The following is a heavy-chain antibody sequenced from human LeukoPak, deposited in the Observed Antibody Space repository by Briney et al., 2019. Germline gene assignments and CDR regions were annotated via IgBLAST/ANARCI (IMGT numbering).Heavy chain of an antibody. Sequence: SETLSLTCTVSGGSISSGGYYWSWIRQHPGRGLEWIGHIYYSGSTYYNPSLKSRVTISVDTSKNQFSLKLSSVTAADTAVYYCARDGPHYYDTTRVMTASFARWGQGTLVTVSS. J-gene: IGHJ5*02. CDR2: IYYSGST. CDR3: ARDGPHYYDTTRVMTASFAR. V-gene: IGHV4-31*03. D-gene: IGHD3-22*01. CDR1: GGSISSGGYY.